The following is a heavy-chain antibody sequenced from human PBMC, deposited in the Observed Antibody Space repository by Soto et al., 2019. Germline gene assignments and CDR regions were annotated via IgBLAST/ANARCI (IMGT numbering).Heavy chain of an antibody. D-gene: IGHD3-10*01. V-gene: IGHV4-30-4*01. CDR3: AGADGSGSCPYYFNY. J-gene: IGHJ4*02. Sequence: SETLSLTCTVSGGSISSGDYYWSWIRQPPGKGLEWIGYIYYSGNTYYNPSLKSRATTSVDTSKNQFSLKLTSVTAADTAVYYCAGADGSGSCPYYFNYWGQGTRVTVSS. CDR1: GGSISSGDYY. CDR2: IYYSGNT.